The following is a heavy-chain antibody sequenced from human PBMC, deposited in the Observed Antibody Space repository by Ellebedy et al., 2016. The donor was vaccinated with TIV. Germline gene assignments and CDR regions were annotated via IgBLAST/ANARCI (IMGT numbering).Heavy chain of an antibody. J-gene: IGHJ5*02. CDR2: ISAYNGNT. D-gene: IGHD4-17*01. Sequence: ASVKVSXXASGYTFTSYGISWVRQAPGQGLEWMGWISAYNGNTNYAQKLQGRVTMTTDTSTSTAYMELRSLRSDDTAVYYCARDPQRSNWFDPWGQGTLVTVSS. CDR3: ARDPQRSNWFDP. CDR1: GYTFTSYG. V-gene: IGHV1-18*01.